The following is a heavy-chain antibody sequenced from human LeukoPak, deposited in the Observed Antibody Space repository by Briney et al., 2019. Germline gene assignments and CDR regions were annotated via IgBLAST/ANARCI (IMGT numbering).Heavy chain of an antibody. CDR3: AKRAAGTFNDEYYFDY. J-gene: IGHJ4*02. V-gene: IGHV3-23*01. Sequence: GGSLRLSCAASGFPFSNYAMSWVRQAPGKALEWVSGISSSDGATHYADSVKGRFTISRDNSKNTLYLQMNSLRAEDTAVYYCAKRAAGTFNDEYYFDYWGQGTLVTVSS. CDR2: ISSSDGAT. D-gene: IGHD6-13*01. CDR1: GFPFSNYA.